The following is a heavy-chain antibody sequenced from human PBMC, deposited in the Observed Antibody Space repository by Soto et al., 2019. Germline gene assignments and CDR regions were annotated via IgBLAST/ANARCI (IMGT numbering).Heavy chain of an antibody. CDR1: GGTFSSYA. J-gene: IGHJ3*01. Sequence: GASVKVSCKASGGTFSSYAISWVRQAPGQGLEWMGGIIPIFGTANYAQKFQGRVTITADESTSTAYMELSSLRSEDTAVYYCARDSPPLYLAGADDVFDFWGQGTMVTVSS. CDR2: IIPIFGTA. CDR3: ARDSPPLYLAGADDVFDF. D-gene: IGHD6-19*01. V-gene: IGHV1-69*13.